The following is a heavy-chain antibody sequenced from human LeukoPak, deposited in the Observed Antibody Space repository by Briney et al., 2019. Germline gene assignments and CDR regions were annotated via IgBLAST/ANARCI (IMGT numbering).Heavy chain of an antibody. D-gene: IGHD6-19*01. CDR2: ISSSGKTI. J-gene: IGHJ6*03. V-gene: IGHV3-48*03. CDR3: AKDPDSSGWYYYYYMDV. CDR1: GFTFSNYE. Sequence: GGSLRLSCAASGFTFSNYEMNWVRQAPGKGLEWISYISSSGKTIYCADSVKGRFTISRDNAKNFLYLQMNSLRAEDTAVYYCAKDPDSSGWYYYYYMDVWGKGTTVTVSS.